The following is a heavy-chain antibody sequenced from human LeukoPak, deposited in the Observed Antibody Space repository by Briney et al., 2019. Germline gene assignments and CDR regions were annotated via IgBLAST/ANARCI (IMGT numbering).Heavy chain of an antibody. CDR1: GGSFSGYY. D-gene: IGHD3-10*01. V-gene: IGHV4-34*01. CDR2: INHSGST. J-gene: IGHJ4*02. Sequence: PSETLFLTCAVYGGSFSGYYWNWIRQPPGKGLEWIGEINHSGSTNYNPSLKSRVTISVDTSKNQFSLKLSSVTAADTAVYYCARGGATMVRGVHGYWGQGTLVTVSS. CDR3: ARGGATMVRGVHGY.